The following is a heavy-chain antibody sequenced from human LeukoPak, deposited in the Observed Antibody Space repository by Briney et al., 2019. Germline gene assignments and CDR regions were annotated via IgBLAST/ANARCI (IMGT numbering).Heavy chain of an antibody. Sequence: ASVTVSCKASGYTFTGYYMHRVRQAPGQGLEWMGWINPNSGGTNYAQKFQGRVTMTRDTSISTAYMELSRLRSDDTAVYYCARVRCGSGSSCAAPYDYWGQGTLVTVSS. CDR2: INPNSGGT. D-gene: IGHD3-10*01. CDR3: ARVRCGSGSSCAAPYDY. J-gene: IGHJ4*02. CDR1: GYTFTGYY. V-gene: IGHV1-2*02.